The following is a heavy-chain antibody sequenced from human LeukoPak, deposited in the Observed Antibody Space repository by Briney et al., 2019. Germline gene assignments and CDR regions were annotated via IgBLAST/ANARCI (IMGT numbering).Heavy chain of an antibody. V-gene: IGHV2-5*02. D-gene: IGHD3-9*01. Sequence: SGPTLVKPTQTLTLTCTFSGFSLSTSGVGVGWIRQPPGKALEWLALIYWDDDKRYSPSLKSRLTITKDTSKNQVVLTMTNMDPVDTATYYCAHRPRITILGGEYYFDYWGQGTLVTVSS. J-gene: IGHJ4*02. CDR1: GFSLSTSGVG. CDR2: IYWDDDK. CDR3: AHRPRITILGGEYYFDY.